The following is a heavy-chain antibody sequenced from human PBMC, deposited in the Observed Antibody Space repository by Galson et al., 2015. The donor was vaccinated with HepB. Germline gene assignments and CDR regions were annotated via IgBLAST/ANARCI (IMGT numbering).Heavy chain of an antibody. V-gene: IGHV3-11*03. D-gene: IGHD5-24*01. J-gene: IGHJ4*02. CDR3: AKTCCGYNFPYYFDF. Sequence: SLRLSCAASGFTLSDYYMSWIRQAPGKGLEWVAYITTSSNYTKYADSVKGRFTISRDNAKNSLYLQTNSLRAEGTAVYYCAKTCCGYNFPYYFDFWGQGTLVTVSS. CDR2: ITTSSNYT. CDR1: GFTLSDYY.